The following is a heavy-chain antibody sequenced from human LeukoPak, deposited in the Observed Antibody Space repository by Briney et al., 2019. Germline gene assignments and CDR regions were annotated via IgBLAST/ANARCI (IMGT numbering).Heavy chain of an antibody. J-gene: IGHJ6*03. D-gene: IGHD3-16*01. V-gene: IGHV4-34*01. CDR3: AREKIGTGTVLGKDYYYMDV. CDR2: INYSRNP. CDR1: GGSFSSYY. Sequence: SETLSLTCAVYGGSFSSYYWGWIRQPPGKGLEWIGNINYSRNPYYNPSLKSRVTISVDTSKNQFSLKLSSVTAADTAMYYCAREKIGTGTVLGKDYYYMDVWGKGTTVTVSS.